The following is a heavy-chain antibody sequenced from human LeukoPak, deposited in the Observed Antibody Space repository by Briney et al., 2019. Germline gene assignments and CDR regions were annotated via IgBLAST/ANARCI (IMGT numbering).Heavy chain of an antibody. Sequence: PSETLSLTCTVSGYSISNAYYWGWIRQPPGKGLEWIGSLYHSGSTYYNPSLKSRVTTSVDTSKNRFSLKLTSVTAADTAVYYCARLEGCVFIGYFNLLDYWGQGTLVTVSS. CDR1: GYSISNAYY. V-gene: IGHV4-38-2*02. CDR2: LYHSGST. D-gene: IGHD3-22*01. CDR3: ARLEGCVFIGYFNLLDY. J-gene: IGHJ4*02.